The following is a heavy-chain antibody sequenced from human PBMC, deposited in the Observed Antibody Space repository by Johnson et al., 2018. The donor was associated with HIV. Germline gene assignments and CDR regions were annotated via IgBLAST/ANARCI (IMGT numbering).Heavy chain of an antibody. D-gene: IGHD6-13*01. CDR3: AKDTSSSWSLDAFDI. J-gene: IGHJ3*02. CDR2: ISGSGGST. Sequence: VQLVESGGGLVKPGGSLRLSCAASGFTFSDYYMSWIRQAPGKGLEWVSAISGSGGSTYYADSVKGRFTISRDNSKNTLYLQMNSLRAEDTAVYYCAKDTSSSWSLDAFDIWGQGTMVTVSS. CDR1: GFTFSDYY. V-gene: IGHV3-23*04.